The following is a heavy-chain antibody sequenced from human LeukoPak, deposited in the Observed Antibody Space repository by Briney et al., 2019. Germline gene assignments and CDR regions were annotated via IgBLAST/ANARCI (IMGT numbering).Heavy chain of an antibody. CDR3: ARHTLAGLDYYDSSGYSYYFDY. D-gene: IGHD3-22*01. Sequence: GESLKISCKASGYSFTSYWIVWVRQMPGKGLEWMGIIYPGDSDTRYSPSFQGQVTISADKSISTAYLQWSSLKASDTAMYYCARHTLAGLDYYDSSGYSYYFDYWGQGTLVTVSS. V-gene: IGHV5-51*01. CDR2: IYPGDSDT. CDR1: GYSFTSYW. J-gene: IGHJ4*02.